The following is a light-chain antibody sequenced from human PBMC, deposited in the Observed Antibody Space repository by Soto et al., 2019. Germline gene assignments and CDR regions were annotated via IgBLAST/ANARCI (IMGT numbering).Light chain of an antibody. CDR2: GAS. V-gene: IGKV3-20*01. CDR3: QQYGSSGT. Sequence: EVVLTQSPGTLSLSPGERATLSCRTSQSVNSNYLAWYQQKPGQAPRLLIYGASDRATGIPDRFSGSGSGTDFTLTISRLEPEDFAVYYCQQYGSSGTFGQVTKVDIK. J-gene: IGKJ1*01. CDR1: QSVNSNY.